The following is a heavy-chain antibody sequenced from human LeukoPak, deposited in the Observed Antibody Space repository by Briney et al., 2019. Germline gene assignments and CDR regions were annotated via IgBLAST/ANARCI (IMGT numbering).Heavy chain of an antibody. D-gene: IGHD2-21*01. Sequence: ASVKVSCKASGYTFTSYAMHWVRQAPGQRLEWMGWINAGNGNTKYSQKFQGRVTITRDTSASTAYMELSSLRSEDTAVYYRARDREHLAYYYGMDVWGQGTTVTVSS. J-gene: IGHJ6*02. V-gene: IGHV1-3*01. CDR2: INAGNGNT. CDR1: GYTFTSYA. CDR3: ARDREHLAYYYGMDV.